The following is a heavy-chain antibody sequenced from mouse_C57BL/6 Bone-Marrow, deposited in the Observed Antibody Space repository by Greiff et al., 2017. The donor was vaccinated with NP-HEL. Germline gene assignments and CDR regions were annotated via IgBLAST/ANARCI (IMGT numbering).Heavy chain of an antibody. CDR1: GYTFTSYW. V-gene: IGHV1-69*01. J-gene: IGHJ3*01. CDR2: IDPSDSYT. CDR3: ARVAYGSSYWFAY. D-gene: IGHD1-1*01. Sequence: QVQLKQPGAELVMPGASVKLSCKASGYTFTSYWMPWVKQRPGQGLEWIGEIDPSDSYTNYNQKFKGKSTLTVDKSSSTAYMQLSSLTSEDSAVYYCARVAYGSSYWFAYWGQGTLVTVSA.